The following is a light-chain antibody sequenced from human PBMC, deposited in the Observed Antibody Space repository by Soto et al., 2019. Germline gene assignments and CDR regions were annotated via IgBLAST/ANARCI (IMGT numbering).Light chain of an antibody. CDR1: SSDVGAYNY. Sequence: QSALTQPASVSGSPGQSITISCTGTSSDVGAYNYVSWYQQHPGKAPKLMIYDVNNRPSGVSNRFSGSKSGNTASLTISGLQAGVEADYYCSSYTSSTTDVFGAGTKLTVL. CDR2: DVN. CDR3: SSYTSSTTDV. J-gene: IGLJ1*01. V-gene: IGLV2-14*03.